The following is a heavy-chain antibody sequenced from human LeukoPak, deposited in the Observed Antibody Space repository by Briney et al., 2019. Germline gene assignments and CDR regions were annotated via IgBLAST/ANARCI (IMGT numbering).Heavy chain of an antibody. D-gene: IGHD6-19*01. CDR3: ARHEWLAFDY. CDR2: IYYSGST. Sequence: SETLSLTCTVSGGSLSSSSYYWGWVRQPPGTGLEWIGSIYYSGSTYYNPSLKSRVTISVDTSKNQFSLKLSSVTAADTAVYYCARHEWLAFDYWGQGTLVTVSS. J-gene: IGHJ4*02. CDR1: GGSLSSSSYY. V-gene: IGHV4-39*01.